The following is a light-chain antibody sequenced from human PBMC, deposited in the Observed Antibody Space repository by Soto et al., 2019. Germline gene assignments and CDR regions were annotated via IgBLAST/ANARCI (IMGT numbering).Light chain of an antibody. CDR1: QSVSNNY. V-gene: IGKV3-20*01. CDR2: GAS. CDR3: QQYGSSGT. J-gene: IGKJ1*01. Sequence: EIVLTQSPGTLSLSXGERATLSCRASQSVSNNYLAWYQQKPGQAPRLLIYGASXRATGIPDRXSGRGSGTDFTLTISRLEPEDDAVYYCQQYGSSGTFGQGTKGEIK.